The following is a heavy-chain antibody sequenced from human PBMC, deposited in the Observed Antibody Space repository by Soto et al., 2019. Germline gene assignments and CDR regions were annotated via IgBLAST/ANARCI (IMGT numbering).Heavy chain of an antibody. J-gene: IGHJ4*02. CDR3: NRSYTYYYDSSGYYKDY. V-gene: IGHV3-73*01. CDR1: GFTFSGSA. Sequence: PGGSLRLSCAASGFTFSGSAMHWVRQASGKGLEWVGRIRSKANSYATAYAASVKGRFTISRDDSKNTAYLQMNSLKTEETDVYYCNRSYTYYYDSSGYYKDYWGQGTLVTVSS. D-gene: IGHD3-22*01. CDR2: IRSKANSYAT.